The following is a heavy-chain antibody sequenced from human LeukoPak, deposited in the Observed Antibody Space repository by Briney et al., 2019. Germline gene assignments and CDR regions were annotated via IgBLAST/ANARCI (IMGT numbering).Heavy chain of an antibody. CDR2: IYPGDSDT. CDR3: ARVVGATIDDAFDI. Sequence: GEAPKSPCWGSGYSFTSYWIGWGRPMPGEGVEWMGTIYPGDSDTTYSPSFQGRVTITADKSIRIAYLQWRSLEASDTAMYYWARVVGATIDDAFDIWGQGTMVTVSS. V-gene: IGHV5-51*01. J-gene: IGHJ3*02. D-gene: IGHD1-26*01. CDR1: GYSFTSYW.